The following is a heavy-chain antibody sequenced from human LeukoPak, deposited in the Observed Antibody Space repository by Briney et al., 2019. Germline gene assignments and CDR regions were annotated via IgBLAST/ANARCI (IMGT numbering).Heavy chain of an antibody. CDR1: GYTFTSYA. Sequence: ASVKVSCKASGYTFTSYAMHWVRQAPGQRLEWMGWLNAGNGNTKYSQKFQGRVTITRDTSASTAYMELSSLRSEDTAVYYCARVSVGAVAGTDAGDFDYWGQGTLVTVSS. CDR2: LNAGNGNT. J-gene: IGHJ4*02. V-gene: IGHV1-3*01. CDR3: ARVSVGAVAGTDAGDFDY. D-gene: IGHD6-19*01.